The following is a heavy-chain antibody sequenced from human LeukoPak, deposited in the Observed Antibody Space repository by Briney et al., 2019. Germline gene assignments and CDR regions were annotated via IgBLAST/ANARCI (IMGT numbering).Heavy chain of an antibody. CDR2: INHSGST. J-gene: IGHJ3*02. Sequence: PSETLSLTCAVYGGSFSAYYWNWIRQPPGKGLEWIGEINHSGSTNYDPSLKSRVTISVDTSKNQFSLKLSSVTAADTAVYYCARGRYGDYVGEDGFDIWGQGTKVTVSS. V-gene: IGHV4-34*01. D-gene: IGHD4-17*01. CDR3: ARGRYGDYVGEDGFDI. CDR1: GGSFSAYY.